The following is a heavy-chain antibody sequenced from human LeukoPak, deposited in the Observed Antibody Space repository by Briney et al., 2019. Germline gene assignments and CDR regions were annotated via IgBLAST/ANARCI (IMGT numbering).Heavy chain of an antibody. V-gene: IGHV4-34*01. CDR1: GFTLSSYA. J-gene: IGHJ4*02. D-gene: IGHD3-9*01. Sequence: GSLRLSCTASGFTLSSYAMSWIRQPPGKGLEWIGEINHSGSTNYNPSLKSRVTISVDTSKNQFSLKLSSVTAADTAVYYCAREVAVTGYSNDYWGQGTLVTVSS. CDR3: AREVAVTGYSNDY. CDR2: INHSGST.